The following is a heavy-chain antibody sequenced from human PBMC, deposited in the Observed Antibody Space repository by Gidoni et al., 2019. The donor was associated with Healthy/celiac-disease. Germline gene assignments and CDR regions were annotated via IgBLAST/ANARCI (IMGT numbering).Heavy chain of an antibody. J-gene: IGHJ4*02. CDR3: AKDLRLEPHYFDY. CDR2: ISVIGGST. D-gene: IGHD4-17*01. Sequence: VQLLESGGGMVQPGGSLRLSCAASGCNFSSYAIIWVRQAPGKGLELVSAISVIGGSTYYEVSVKGRFTISRDNSKNTLYLQMNSLRAEDTAVYYCAKDLRLEPHYFDYWGQGTMVTVSS. V-gene: IGHV3-23*01. CDR1: GCNFSSYA.